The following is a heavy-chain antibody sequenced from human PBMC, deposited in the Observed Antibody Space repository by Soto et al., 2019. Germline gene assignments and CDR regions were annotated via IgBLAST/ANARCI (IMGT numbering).Heavy chain of an antibody. V-gene: IGHV3-53*01. CDR1: GFTVSSNY. CDR2: IYSGGST. D-gene: IGHD2-8*01. Sequence: EVQLVESGGGLIQPGGSLSLSCAASGFTVSSNYMSWVRQAPGKGLGWVSVIYSGGSTYYADSVKGRFSISRDNSKNTLYLQMNSLRAEDTAVYYCARGPIVLMVYAPGWFDPWGQGTLVTVSS. CDR3: ARGPIVLMVYAPGWFDP. J-gene: IGHJ5*02.